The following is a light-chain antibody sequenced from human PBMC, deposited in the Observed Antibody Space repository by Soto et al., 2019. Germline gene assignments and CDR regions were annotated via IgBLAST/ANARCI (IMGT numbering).Light chain of an antibody. J-gene: IGLJ2*01. CDR2: DVS. CDR1: SSDVGGFNY. CDR3: NSYTSSSTVV. Sequence: QSALTQPASVSGSPGQSITISCTGTSSDVGGFNYVSWYQQLPGKAPKLMIYDVSNRPSGVSNRFSGSKSGNTASLTISGLQAEDEADYYCNSYTSSSTVVFGGGTKLTVL. V-gene: IGLV2-14*01.